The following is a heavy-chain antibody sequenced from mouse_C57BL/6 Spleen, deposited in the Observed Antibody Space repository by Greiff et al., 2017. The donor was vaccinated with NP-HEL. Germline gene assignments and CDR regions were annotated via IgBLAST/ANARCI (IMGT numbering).Heavy chain of an antibody. Sequence: QVHVKQPGAELVMPGASVKLSCKASGYTFTSYWMHWVKQRPGQGLEWIGEIDPSDSYTNYNQKFKGKSTLTVDKSSSTAYMQLSSLTSEDSAVYYCARRAYDYYWYFDVWGTGTTVTVSS. CDR3: ARRAYDYYWYFDV. CDR2: IDPSDSYT. J-gene: IGHJ1*03. D-gene: IGHD2-4*01. V-gene: IGHV1-69*01. CDR1: GYTFTSYW.